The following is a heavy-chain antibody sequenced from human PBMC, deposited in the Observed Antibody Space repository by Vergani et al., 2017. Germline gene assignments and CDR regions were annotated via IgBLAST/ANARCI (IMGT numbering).Heavy chain of an antibody. CDR2: INPSGGST. V-gene: IGHV1-46*01. D-gene: IGHD3-10*01. J-gene: IGHJ5*02. Sequence: QVQLVQSGAEVKKPGASVKVSCKASGYTFTSYYMHWVRQAPGQGLEWMGIINPSGGSTSYAQKFQGRVTMTRDTSTSTVYMELSSLRSEDTAVYYCARENMVRGVIGNWFDPWGQGTLVTVSS. CDR3: ARENMVRGVIGNWFDP. CDR1: GYTFTSYY.